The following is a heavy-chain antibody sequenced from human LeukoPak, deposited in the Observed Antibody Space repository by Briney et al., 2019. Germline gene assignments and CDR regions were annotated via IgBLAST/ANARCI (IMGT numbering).Heavy chain of an antibody. V-gene: IGHV3-48*01. CDR1: GFTFSSYS. Sequence: PGGSLRLSCAASGFTFSSYSINWVRQAPGKGLEWVSYISSSSNTIYYADSVKGRFTISRDNAKNSLYLQMSNLRAEDTAVYFCARGGGLDVWGQGATVTVSS. D-gene: IGHD3-16*01. CDR3: ARGGGLDV. J-gene: IGHJ6*02. CDR2: ISSSSNTI.